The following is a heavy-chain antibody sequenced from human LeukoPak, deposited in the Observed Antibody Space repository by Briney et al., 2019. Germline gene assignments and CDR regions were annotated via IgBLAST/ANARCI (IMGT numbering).Heavy chain of an antibody. CDR2: ISSSGSTI. D-gene: IGHD3-9*01. V-gene: IGHV3-48*03. Sequence: GGSLRLSCAASGFTFSSYEMNWVRQAPGKGLEWVSYISSSGSTIYYADSVKGRFTISRDNAKNSLYLQMNSLRAEDTAVYYCARGGRYFDSNFDYWGQGTLVTVSS. CDR3: ARGGRYFDSNFDY. J-gene: IGHJ4*02. CDR1: GFTFSSYE.